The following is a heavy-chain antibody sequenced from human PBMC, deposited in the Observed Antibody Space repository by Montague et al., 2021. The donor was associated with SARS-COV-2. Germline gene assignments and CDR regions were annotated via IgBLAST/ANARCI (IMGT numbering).Heavy chain of an antibody. CDR3: AREFRLELWQTNWYFGL. CDR1: GVSITTYY. Sequence: SETLSLTCTVSGVSITTYYWSWIRQPPGKGLEWIGNFDHSGNTKYNPSLKSRATISVDTSKNQFALRLSSISAADTAVYYCAREFRLELWQTNWYFGLWGRGTLVTVSS. D-gene: IGHD3-16*01. J-gene: IGHJ2*01. V-gene: IGHV4-59*01. CDR2: FDHSGNT.